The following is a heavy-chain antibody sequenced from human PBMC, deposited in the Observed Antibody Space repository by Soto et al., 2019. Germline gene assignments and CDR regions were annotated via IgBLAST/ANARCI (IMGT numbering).Heavy chain of an antibody. Sequence: GGSLRLSCAASGFTFSSYSMNWVRQAPGKGLEWVSSISSSSSYIYYADSVKGRFTISRDNAKNSLYLQMNSLRAEDTAVYYCARDQGYSSSWPLGLDYWGQGTLVTVSS. J-gene: IGHJ4*02. CDR3: ARDQGYSSSWPLGLDY. CDR2: ISSSSSYI. V-gene: IGHV3-21*01. D-gene: IGHD6-13*01. CDR1: GFTFSSYS.